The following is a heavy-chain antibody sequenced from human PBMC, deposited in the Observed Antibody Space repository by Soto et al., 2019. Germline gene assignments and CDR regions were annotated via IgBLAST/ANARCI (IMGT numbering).Heavy chain of an antibody. CDR3: ARDRVGITGAGRYYYGMDV. CDR2: IYYSGST. V-gene: IGHV4-61*01. J-gene: IGHJ6*02. Sequence: TLSLTCTVSGGSVSSGSYYWSWIRQPPGKGLEWIGYIYYSGSTNYNPSLKSRVTISVDTSKNQFSLKLSSVTAADTAVYYCARDRVGITGAGRYYYGMDVWGQGTTVTVSS. CDR1: GGSVSSGSYY. D-gene: IGHD1-20*01.